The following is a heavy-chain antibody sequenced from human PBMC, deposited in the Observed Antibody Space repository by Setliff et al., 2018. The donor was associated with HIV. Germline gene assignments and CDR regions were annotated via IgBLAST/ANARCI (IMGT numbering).Heavy chain of an antibody. CDR3: AGSAHSYSYMGYYYHTMDV. Sequence: ASVKVSCKTSGGTFSTYVITWVRQAPGQGLEWMGGMLPILGMGDFAQKFQGRVTITADASTRTAYMELSSLTSDDTAVCYCAGSAHSYSYMGYYYHTMDVWGQGTTVTVSS. CDR2: MLPILGMG. CDR1: GGTFSTYV. J-gene: IGHJ6*02. D-gene: IGHD4-4*01. V-gene: IGHV1-69*10.